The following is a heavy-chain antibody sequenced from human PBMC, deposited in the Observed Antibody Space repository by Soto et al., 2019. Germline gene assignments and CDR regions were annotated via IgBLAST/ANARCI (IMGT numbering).Heavy chain of an antibody. CDR3: ARVPGRSSWYTLDFDY. V-gene: IGHV4-30-4*01. CDR2: IYYSGST. CDR1: GGSISSGDYY. Sequence: SETLSLTCTVSGGSISSGDYYWSWIRQPPGKGLEWIGYIYYSGSTYYNPSLKSRVTISVDTSKNQFSLKLSSVTVADTAVYYCARVPGRSSWYTLDFDYWGQGTLVTVSS. J-gene: IGHJ4*02. D-gene: IGHD6-13*01.